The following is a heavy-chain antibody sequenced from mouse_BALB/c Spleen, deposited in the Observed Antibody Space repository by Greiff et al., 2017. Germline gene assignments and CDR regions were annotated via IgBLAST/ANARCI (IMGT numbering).Heavy chain of an antibody. D-gene: IGHD1-2*01. CDR3: ARQATAMGWFAY. CDR1: GYTFTDYA. Sequence: VQLQQSGPELVRPGASVKISCKGSGYTFTDYAMHWVKQSHAKSLEWIGAISIYYDNTNYNQKFKGKATMTVDKSSSTAYMELARLTSEDSAIYYCARQATAMGWFAYWGQGTLVTVSA. V-gene: IGHV1-67*01. J-gene: IGHJ3*01. CDR2: ISIYYDNT.